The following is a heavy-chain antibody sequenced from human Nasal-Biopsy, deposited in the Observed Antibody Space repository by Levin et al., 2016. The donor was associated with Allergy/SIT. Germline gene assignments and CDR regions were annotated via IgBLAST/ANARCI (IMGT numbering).Heavy chain of an antibody. CDR2: ISSRSTYI. CDR3: VREGHGYSYFDN. V-gene: IGHV3-21*01. J-gene: IGHJ4*02. D-gene: IGHD5-18*01. Sequence: GGSLRLSCEASGFNFSSYCMNWVRQAPGKGLEWVASISSRSTYIYYADSVKGRLTISRDNAKNSAYLQMNSLRAEDTAVYYCVREGHGYSYFDNWGQGTLVTVSS. CDR1: GFNFSSYC.